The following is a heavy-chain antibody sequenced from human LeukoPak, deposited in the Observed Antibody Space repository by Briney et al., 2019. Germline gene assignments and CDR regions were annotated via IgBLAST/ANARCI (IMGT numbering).Heavy chain of an antibody. Sequence: SVKVSCKASGGTFSSYAISWVRQAPGQGLEWMGRIIPIPGIANYAQKFQGRVTITADKSTSTAYMELSSLRSEDTAVYYCARETYCSGGSCYHRATEFDYWGQGTLDTVSS. D-gene: IGHD2-15*01. CDR1: GGTFSSYA. CDR2: IIPIPGIA. V-gene: IGHV1-69*04. J-gene: IGHJ4*02. CDR3: ARETYCSGGSCYHRATEFDY.